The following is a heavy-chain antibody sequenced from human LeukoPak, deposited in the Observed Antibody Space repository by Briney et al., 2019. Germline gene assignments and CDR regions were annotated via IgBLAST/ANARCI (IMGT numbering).Heavy chain of an antibody. V-gene: IGHV4-59*01. CDR3: ARGRYGDDGHY. CDR1: GASISTSY. CDR2: IDYSGTT. J-gene: IGHJ4*02. D-gene: IGHD4-17*01. Sequence: ETLSLTCTVSGASISTSYWSWIRQPPGKGLEWVGYIDYSGTTRYNPSLKSRVTISVDTSKNQFSLKLSSVTAADTAVFYCARGRYGDDGHYWGQGTLVTVSS.